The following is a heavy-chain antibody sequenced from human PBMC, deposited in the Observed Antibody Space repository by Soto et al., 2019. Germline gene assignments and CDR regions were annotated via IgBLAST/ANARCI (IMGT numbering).Heavy chain of an antibody. J-gene: IGHJ4*02. V-gene: IGHV4-39*01. CDR1: GGSISSSSYY. CDR3: ARRSYYGDYGPFDY. Sequence: QLQLQESGPGLVKPSETLSLTCTVSGGSISSSSYYWGWIRQSPGKGLEWLGSIYYSGSTYYNPSLKSRVTISVYTSKNQFSLKLSSVTAADTAVYYCARRSYYGDYGPFDYWGRGTLVTVSS. D-gene: IGHD4-17*01. CDR2: IYYSGST.